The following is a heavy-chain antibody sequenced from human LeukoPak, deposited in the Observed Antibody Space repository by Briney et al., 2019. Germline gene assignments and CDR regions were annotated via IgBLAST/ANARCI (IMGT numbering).Heavy chain of an antibody. CDR1: GFTFSDHY. V-gene: IGHV3-74*01. J-gene: IGHJ4*02. D-gene: IGHD2-21*02. Sequence: GGSLRLSCEASGFTFSDHYMDWVRQAPGKGLEWVSRINSDGSSTSYADSVKGRFTISRDNAKNTLYLQMNSLRAEDTAVCYCTSTLHSYCGGDCLGYWGQGTLVTVSS. CDR2: INSDGSST. CDR3: TSTLHSYCGGDCLGY.